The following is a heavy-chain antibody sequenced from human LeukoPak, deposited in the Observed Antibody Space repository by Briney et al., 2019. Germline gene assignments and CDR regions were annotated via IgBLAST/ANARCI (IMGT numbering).Heavy chain of an antibody. D-gene: IGHD2-8*01. Sequence: SVKVSCKASGGTFSSYAISWVRQAPGQGLEWMGGINPIFGTANYAQKFQGRVTITTDESTSTAYMELSSLRSEDTAVYYCARDCTNGVCYTGSAWGQGTLVTVSS. CDR2: INPIFGTA. V-gene: IGHV1-69*05. CDR3: ARDCTNGVCYTGSA. J-gene: IGHJ4*02. CDR1: GGTFSSYA.